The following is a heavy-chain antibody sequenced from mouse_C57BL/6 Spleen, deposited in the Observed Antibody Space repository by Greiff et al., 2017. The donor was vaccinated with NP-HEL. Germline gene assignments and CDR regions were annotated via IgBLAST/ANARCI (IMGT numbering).Heavy chain of an antibody. Sequence: EVQGVESGGGLVQPGGSLSLSCAASGFTFTDYYMSWVRQPPGKALEWLGFIRNKANGYTTEYSASVKGRFTISRDNSQSILYLQMNALRADDSATYYCARLGVVTTSYFDYWGQGTTLTVSS. CDR3: ARLGVVTTSYFDY. V-gene: IGHV7-3*01. CDR2: IRNKANGYTT. CDR1: GFTFTDYY. D-gene: IGHD2-2*01. J-gene: IGHJ2*01.